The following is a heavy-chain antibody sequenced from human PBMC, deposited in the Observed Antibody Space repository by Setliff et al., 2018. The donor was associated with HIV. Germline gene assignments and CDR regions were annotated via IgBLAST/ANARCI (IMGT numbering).Heavy chain of an antibody. CDR3: ARHPSGWYGDYFFDY. V-gene: IGHV1-18*03. CDR1: GYTFTSYA. CDR2: ISAYSGNT. J-gene: IGHJ4*02. Sequence: ASVKVSCKASGYTFTSYAISWVRQAPGQGLEWMGWISAYSGNTHYAQRLQDGVTMTTDTSTSTAYMDLRSLRSDDMAVYYCARHPSGWYGDYFFDYWGQGTLVTVSS. D-gene: IGHD4-17*01.